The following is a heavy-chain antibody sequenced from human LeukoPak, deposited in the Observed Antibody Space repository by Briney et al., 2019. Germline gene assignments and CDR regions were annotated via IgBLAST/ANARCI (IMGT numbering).Heavy chain of an antibody. J-gene: IGHJ5*02. CDR1: GGSISSYY. CDR2: IYYSGST. D-gene: IGHD3-3*01. CDR3: ASASSAYYDFWSGYPNWFDP. Sequence: PSETLSLTCTVSGGSISSYYWSWIRQPPGKGLEWIGYIYYSGSTNYNPSLKSRVTISVDTSNNQFSLKLSSVTAADTAVYYCASASSAYYDFWSGYPNWFDPWGQGTLVTVSS. V-gene: IGHV4-59*01.